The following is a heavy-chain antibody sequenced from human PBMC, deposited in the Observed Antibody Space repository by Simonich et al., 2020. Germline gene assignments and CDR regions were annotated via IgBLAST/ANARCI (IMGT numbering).Heavy chain of an antibody. D-gene: IGHD6-6*01. CDR1: GYTFTGYY. CDR3: ARDRAARYYYYYYMDV. Sequence: QVQLVQSGAEVKKPGASVKVSCKASGYTFTGYYMHWVRQAPGQGLGWMGWSNPNRGGTNNAQKFQGRVTMTRDTSISTAYMERSRLRSDDTAVYYCARDRAARYYYYYYMDVWGKGTTVTVSS. CDR2: SNPNRGGT. J-gene: IGHJ6*03. V-gene: IGHV1-2*02.